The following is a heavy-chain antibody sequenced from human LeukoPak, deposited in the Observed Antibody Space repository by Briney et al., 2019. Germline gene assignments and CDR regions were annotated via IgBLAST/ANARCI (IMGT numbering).Heavy chain of an antibody. CDR1: GFTFSSYE. V-gene: IGHV3-48*03. Sequence: PGGSLRLSCAASGFTFSSYEMNWVRQAPGKGLEWVSGFSVSDKTTYYADSVKGRFTISRDNAKNSLYLQMNSLRAEDTAVYYRARGPLHFDYWGQGTLVTVSS. CDR2: FSVSDKTT. J-gene: IGHJ4*02. CDR3: ARGPLHFDY.